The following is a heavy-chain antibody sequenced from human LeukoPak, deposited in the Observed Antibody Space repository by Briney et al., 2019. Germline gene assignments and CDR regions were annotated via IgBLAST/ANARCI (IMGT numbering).Heavy chain of an antibody. J-gene: IGHJ4*02. V-gene: IGHV4-61*01. D-gene: IGHD3-16*01. CDR2: IYYSGST. Sequence: PSETLSLTCTVSGGSMSSRNYKWSWIRQPPGKGLEWIGYIYYSGSTNYNPSLKSRVTISVDTSKNQFSLKLSSVTAADTAVYYCARVKVGGYYFDYWGQGTLVTVSS. CDR3: ARVKVGGYYFDY. CDR1: GGSMSSRNYK.